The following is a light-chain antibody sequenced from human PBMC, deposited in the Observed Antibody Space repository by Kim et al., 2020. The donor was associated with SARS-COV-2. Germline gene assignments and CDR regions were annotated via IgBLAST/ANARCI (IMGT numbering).Light chain of an antibody. Sequence: APGKTARITCGGNNIGRQSVHWYQQKPGHAPVLVIYYDTNRPSGIPEGFSGSNSGNTATLTISRVEAGDEADYYCQVWDSSSDHVVFGGGTKVTVL. J-gene: IGLJ2*01. V-gene: IGLV3-21*04. CDR3: QVWDSSSDHVV. CDR1: NIGRQS. CDR2: YDT.